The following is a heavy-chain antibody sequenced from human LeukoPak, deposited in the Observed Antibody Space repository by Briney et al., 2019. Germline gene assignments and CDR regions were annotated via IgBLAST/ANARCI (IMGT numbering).Heavy chain of an antibody. J-gene: IGHJ4*02. Sequence: ASVKVSCKASGYTFTSYYMHWVRQAPGQGLEWMGIINPSGGSTSYAQKFQGRVTMTRDTSTSTAYMELRSLRSDDTAVYYCARRTSRTFPIDYWGQGTLVTVSS. CDR2: INPSGGST. V-gene: IGHV1-46*01. CDR1: GYTFTSYY. CDR3: ARRTSRTFPIDY. D-gene: IGHD3/OR15-3a*01.